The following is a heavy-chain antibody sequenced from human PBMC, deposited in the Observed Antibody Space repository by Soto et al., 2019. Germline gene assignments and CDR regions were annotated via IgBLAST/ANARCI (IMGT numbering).Heavy chain of an antibody. J-gene: IGHJ6*02. CDR1: GGSISSGGYY. V-gene: IGHV4-31*03. D-gene: IGHD3-10*01. Sequence: ASETLFLTCTVSGGSISSGGYYWSWIRQHPGKGLEWIGYIYYSGSTHYNPSLKSRVTMSVDTSKNQFSLKLSSVTAADTAVYYCVRDRYGDYYGMDVWGQGTTVTVSS. CDR3: VRDRYGDYYGMDV. CDR2: IYYSGST.